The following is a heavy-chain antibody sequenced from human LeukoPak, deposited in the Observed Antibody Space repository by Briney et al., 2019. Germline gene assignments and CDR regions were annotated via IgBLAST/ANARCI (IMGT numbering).Heavy chain of an antibody. D-gene: IGHD6-13*01. CDR1: GFTFSSYS. CDR2: ISSSSSYI. Sequence: GGSLRLSCAASGFTFSSYSMNWVRQAPGKGLEWVSSISSSSSYIYYADSVKGRFTISRDNAKNSLYLQMNSLRAEDTAVYYCAREYSSSWYGVSIDYWGQGTLVTVSS. J-gene: IGHJ4*02. CDR3: AREYSSSWYGVSIDY. V-gene: IGHV3-21*04.